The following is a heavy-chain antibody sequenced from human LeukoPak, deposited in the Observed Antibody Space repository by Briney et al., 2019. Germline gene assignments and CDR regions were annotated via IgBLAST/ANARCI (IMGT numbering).Heavy chain of an antibody. CDR3: ARHRINPHFGVVPLDY. Sequence: SEPLSLTCSVSGGSISRSSHYLGWIRQPPGKGVEWIGSIYYSGRTYYNPSLKSRVTISVDTSKNQFSLKLSSVTAADAAVYYCARHRINPHFGVVPLDYWGQGTLVTVSS. V-gene: IGHV4-39*01. D-gene: IGHD3-3*01. CDR1: GGSISRSSHY. J-gene: IGHJ4*02. CDR2: IYYSGRT.